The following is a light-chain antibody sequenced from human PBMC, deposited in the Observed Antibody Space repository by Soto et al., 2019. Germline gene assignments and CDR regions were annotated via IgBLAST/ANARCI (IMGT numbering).Light chain of an antibody. J-gene: IGKJ5*01. CDR3: MQSTQLPPT. V-gene: IGKV2D-29*02. CDR2: EVS. CDR1: QSLPHITGETF. Sequence: LMTQPPLSLSVTPGQPASISCKSSQSLPHITGETFLFWYLQKPGQSPQLLIYEVSTRVSGVPDRFSGSGSGTDFTLEISRVETDDVGIYYCMQSTQLPPTFGQGTRLEIK.